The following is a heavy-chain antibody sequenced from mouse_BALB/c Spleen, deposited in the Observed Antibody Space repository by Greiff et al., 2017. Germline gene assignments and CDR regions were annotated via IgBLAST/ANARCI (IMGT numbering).Heavy chain of an antibody. CDR1: GDSITSGY. Sequence: EVQVVESGPSLVKPSQTLSLTCSVTGDSITSGYWNWIRKFPGNKLEYMGYISYSGSTYYNPSLKSRISITRDTSKNQYYLQLNSVTTEDTATYYCARRSLQPRGYYAMDYWGQGTSVTVSS. CDR2: ISYSGST. CDR3: ARRSLQPRGYYAMDY. V-gene: IGHV3-8*02. J-gene: IGHJ4*01. D-gene: IGHD6-5*01.